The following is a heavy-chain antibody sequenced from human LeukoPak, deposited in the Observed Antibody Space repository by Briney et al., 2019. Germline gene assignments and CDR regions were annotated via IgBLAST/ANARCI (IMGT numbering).Heavy chain of an antibody. CDR2: INPNSGGT. Sequence: ASVKVSCKASGYTFTGYYMHWVRQAPGQGLEWMGWINPNSGGTNYAQKFQGRVTMTRDTSVSTAYMELSRLRSDDTAVYYCARLYYYYSSDYYHNWFDPWGQGTLVTVSS. D-gene: IGHD3-22*01. CDR1: GYTFTGYY. CDR3: ARLYYYYSSDYYHNWFDP. V-gene: IGHV1-2*02. J-gene: IGHJ5*02.